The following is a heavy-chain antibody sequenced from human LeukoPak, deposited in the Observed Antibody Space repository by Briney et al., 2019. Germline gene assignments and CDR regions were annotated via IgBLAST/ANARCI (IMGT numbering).Heavy chain of an antibody. V-gene: IGHV1-46*01. CDR3: ARDERLTTVTTGYDY. CDR1: GYTFTGYY. D-gene: IGHD4-17*01. CDR2: INPSGGST. Sequence: GASVKVSCKASGYTFTGYYMHWVRQAPGQGLEWMGIINPSGGSTSYAQKFQGRVTMTRDMSTSTVYMELSSLRSEDTAVYYCARDERLTTVTTGYDYWGQGTLVTVSS. J-gene: IGHJ4*02.